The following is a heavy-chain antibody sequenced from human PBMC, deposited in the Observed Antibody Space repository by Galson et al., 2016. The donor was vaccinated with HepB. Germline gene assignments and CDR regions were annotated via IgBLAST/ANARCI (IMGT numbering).Heavy chain of an antibody. CDR3: AHRPGNGWYVGGFDV. CDR1: GFSLSTNGVG. V-gene: IGHV2-5*02. J-gene: IGHJ3*01. CDR2: IYWDDDK. Sequence: PALVKPTQTLTLTCRFSGFSLSTNGVGVGWVRQPPGKALEWLALIYWDDDKRYRPSLKSRLTISKDTSKNQVVLTIVNLDPADTATYFCAHRPGNGWYVGGFDVWGQGTIVTVSS. D-gene: IGHD6-19*01.